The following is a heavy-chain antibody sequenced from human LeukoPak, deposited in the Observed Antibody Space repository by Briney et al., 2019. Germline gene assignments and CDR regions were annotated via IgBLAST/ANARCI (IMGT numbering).Heavy chain of an antibody. CDR3: AREPYYYDSSAYGGYHWFDP. CDR2: INRGSSTI. J-gene: IGHJ5*02. D-gene: IGHD3-22*01. V-gene: IGHV3-48*02. Sequence: GGSLRLSCAASGFTFSTYSMNWVRQARGKGLEWVAYINRGSSTIHYADSVKGRFTISRDNAQSSLYLQMNSLRDEDTALYYCAREPYYYDSSAYGGYHWFDPWGQGTLVIVSS. CDR1: GFTFSTYS.